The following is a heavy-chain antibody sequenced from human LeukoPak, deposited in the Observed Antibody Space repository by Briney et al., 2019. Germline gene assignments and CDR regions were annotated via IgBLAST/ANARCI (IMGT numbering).Heavy chain of an antibody. V-gene: IGHV1-46*01. J-gene: IGHJ4*02. D-gene: IGHD5-18*01. CDR3: ARDPQYSYGHGRFDY. Sequence: GASVKVSCKASGYTFTSYYMHWVRQAPGQGLEWMGIINPSGGSTSYAQKFQGRVTMTRDMSTSTVYMELSSLRSEDTAVYYCARDPQYSYGHGRFDYWGQGTLVTVSS. CDR1: GYTFTSYY. CDR2: INPSGGST.